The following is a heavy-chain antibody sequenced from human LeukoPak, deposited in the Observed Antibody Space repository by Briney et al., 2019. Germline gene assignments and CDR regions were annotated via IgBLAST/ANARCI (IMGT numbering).Heavy chain of an antibody. CDR2: IWHDGSKQ. CDR1: GFTFSGHG. V-gene: IGHV3-33*01. Sequence: GGSLRLSCAASGFTFSGHGMHWIRQAPGKGLEWVAVIWHDGSKQLYADSVKGRFSISRDDSTSKLYLQMNSLRAEDTAVYYCAREDSSGWFSAYWGQGTLVTVSS. D-gene: IGHD6-19*01. J-gene: IGHJ4*02. CDR3: AREDSSGWFSAY.